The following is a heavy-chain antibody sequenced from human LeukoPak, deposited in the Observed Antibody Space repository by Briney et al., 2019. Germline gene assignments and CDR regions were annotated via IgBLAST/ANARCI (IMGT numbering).Heavy chain of an antibody. CDR3: ARVKSRVGASYYYYGMDV. V-gene: IGHV1-8*01. J-gene: IGHJ6*02. CDR2: MNPNSGNT. CDR1: GYTFTSYD. D-gene: IGHD1-26*01. Sequence: ASGKVSCKASGYTFTSYDINWVRQATGQGLEWMGWMNPNSGNTGYAQKFQGRVTMTRNTSISTAYMELSSLRSEDTAVYYCARVKSRVGASYYYYGMDVWGQGTTVTVSS.